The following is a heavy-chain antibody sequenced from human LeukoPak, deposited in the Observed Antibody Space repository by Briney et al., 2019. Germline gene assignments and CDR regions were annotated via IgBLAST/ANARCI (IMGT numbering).Heavy chain of an antibody. D-gene: IGHD6-13*01. Sequence: PSETLSLTCAVYGGSFSGYYWSWNRQPPGKGLEWIGEINHSGSTNYNPSLKSRVTISVDTSKNQFSLKLSSVTAADTAVYYCARFVLSIAAAGDPLDAFDIWGQGTMVTVSS. CDR3: ARFVLSIAAAGDPLDAFDI. V-gene: IGHV4-34*01. J-gene: IGHJ3*02. CDR2: INHSGST. CDR1: GGSFSGYY.